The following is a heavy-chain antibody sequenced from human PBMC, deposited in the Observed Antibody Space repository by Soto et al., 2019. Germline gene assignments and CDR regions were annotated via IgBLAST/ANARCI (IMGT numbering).Heavy chain of an antibody. J-gene: IGHJ6*02. Sequence: QVQLVESGGGVVQPGRSLRLSCAASGFTLSSYGMHWVRQAPGKGLEWVAVISYDGSNKYYADSVKGRFTISRDKSKNTLYLQMNSLRAEDTAMYYCAKDRERHSSSWYSPFYYYYYGMDVWGQGTTVTVSS. CDR1: GFTLSSYG. CDR2: ISYDGSNK. CDR3: AKDRERHSSSWYSPFYYYYYGMDV. D-gene: IGHD6-13*01. V-gene: IGHV3-30*18.